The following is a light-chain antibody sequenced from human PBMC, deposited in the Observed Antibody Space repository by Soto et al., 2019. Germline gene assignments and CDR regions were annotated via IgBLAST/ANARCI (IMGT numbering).Light chain of an antibody. J-gene: IGKJ5*01. Sequence: DIQLTQSPPFLSASVGDRVTITCRASQDISSSLAWYQQKPGKAPKLLIFAASTLQSGVPSRFSGSGSGTEFXLNVSGLQPDEFDTYYCQQYQTYATFGQGTRLEIK. V-gene: IGKV1-9*01. CDR2: AAS. CDR3: QQYQTYAT. CDR1: QDISSS.